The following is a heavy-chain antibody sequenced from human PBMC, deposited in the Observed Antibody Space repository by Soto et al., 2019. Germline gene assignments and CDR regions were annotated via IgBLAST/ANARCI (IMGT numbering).Heavy chain of an antibody. V-gene: IGHV4-38-2*02. CDR1: GYSIDSGYY. Sequence: QVHLQESGPGLVKSSETLFLTCSVSGYSIDSGYYWGWMRQPPGKRLEWLASIYYTGNTYLNPSLKSRLSISVDTSENQFSLNLTSLPSADTAVYYCVRVARTYGTAKPWGRGTLVTVSS. CDR3: VRVARTYGTAKP. J-gene: IGHJ5*02. D-gene: IGHD1-1*01. CDR2: IYYTGNT.